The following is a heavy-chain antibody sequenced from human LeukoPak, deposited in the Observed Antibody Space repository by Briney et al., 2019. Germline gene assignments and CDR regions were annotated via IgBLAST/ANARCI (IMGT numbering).Heavy chain of an antibody. CDR3: AKSISSRRWYYYDSSGYTLDY. Sequence: GGSLRLSCAASGFTFSSYGMHWVRQAPGKGLEWVAVIWYDGSNKYYADSVKGRFTISRDNSKNTLYLQMNSLRAEDTAVYYCAKSISSRRWYYYDSSGYTLDYWGQGTLVTVSS. CDR1: GFTFSSYG. CDR2: IWYDGSNK. V-gene: IGHV3-30*02. D-gene: IGHD3-22*01. J-gene: IGHJ4*02.